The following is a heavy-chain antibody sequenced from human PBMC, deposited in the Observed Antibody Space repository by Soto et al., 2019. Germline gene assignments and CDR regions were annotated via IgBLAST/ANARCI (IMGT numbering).Heavy chain of an antibody. CDR1: GFTFSSYA. J-gene: IGHJ4*02. D-gene: IGHD6-19*01. CDR3: ARPKASSGWSIN. CDR2: ISYDGSNK. Sequence: QVQLVESGGGVVQPGRSLRLSCAASGFTFSSYAMHWVRQAPGKGLEWVAVISYDGSNKYYADSVKGRFTISRDNSKNTLYLQMNSLRAEDTAVYYCARPKASSGWSINWGQGTLVTVSS. V-gene: IGHV3-30-3*01.